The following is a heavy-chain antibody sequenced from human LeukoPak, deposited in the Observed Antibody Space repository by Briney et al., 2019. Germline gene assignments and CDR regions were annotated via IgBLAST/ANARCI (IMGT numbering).Heavy chain of an antibody. V-gene: IGHV1-2*02. CDR2: INPNSGGT. CDR1: GYTFTGYY. Sequence: GASVKVSCKASGYTFTGYYMHWVRQAPGQGLEWMGWINPNSGGTNYAQKFQGRVTTTRDTSISTAYMELSRLRSDDTAVYYCAKQSRSIAAVGSSWFDPWGQGTLVTVSS. J-gene: IGHJ5*02. D-gene: IGHD6-25*01. CDR3: AKQSRSIAAVGSSWFDP.